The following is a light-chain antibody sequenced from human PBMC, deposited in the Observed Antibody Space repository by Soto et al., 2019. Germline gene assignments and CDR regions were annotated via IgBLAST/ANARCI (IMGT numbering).Light chain of an antibody. CDR3: QQYGTSFS. V-gene: IGKV3-20*01. Sequence: ALAQSPVALSLSPGERATLSCRASQSVSTDLAWYQQKPGQAPRLLISGASSRATGIPDRFSGSGSGADFTLTISRLEPEDFAVYYCQQYGTSFSFGPGTKVDIK. CDR2: GAS. CDR1: QSVSTD. J-gene: IGKJ3*01.